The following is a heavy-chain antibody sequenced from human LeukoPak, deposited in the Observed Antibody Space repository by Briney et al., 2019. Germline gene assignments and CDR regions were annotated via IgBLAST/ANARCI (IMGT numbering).Heavy chain of an antibody. V-gene: IGHV3-7*01. CDR3: GRDIGFDTFDI. D-gene: IGHD3-9*01. J-gene: IGHJ3*02. CDR1: GFTFGNYW. Sequence: GGSLRLSCTVSGFTFGNYWMVWVRQAPGKGLEWVTNIKKDGSVKNYVDSVKGRFTISRDNVENSLYLQMNSLRAEDTAVYYCGRDIGFDTFDIWGQGTMVTVSS. CDR2: IKKDGSVK.